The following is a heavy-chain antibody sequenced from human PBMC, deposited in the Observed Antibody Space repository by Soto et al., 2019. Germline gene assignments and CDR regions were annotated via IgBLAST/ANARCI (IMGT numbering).Heavy chain of an antibody. CDR2: TNHSGST. CDR1: GGSFSGYY. D-gene: IGHD5-12*01. Sequence: QVQLQQWGAGLLKPSETLSLTCAVYGGSFSGYYWSWIRQPPGKGLEWIGETNHSGSTNYNPSLKSRVTISVDTSKNQFSLKLSSVTAADTAVYYCARGNRGRDGYNSGRGFGYYYYGMDVWGQGTTVTVSS. J-gene: IGHJ6*02. CDR3: ARGNRGRDGYNSGRGFGYYYYGMDV. V-gene: IGHV4-34*01.